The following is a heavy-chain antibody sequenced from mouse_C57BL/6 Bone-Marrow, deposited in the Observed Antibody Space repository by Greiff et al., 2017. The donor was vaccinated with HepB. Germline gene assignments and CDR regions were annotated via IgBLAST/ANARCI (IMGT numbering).Heavy chain of an antibody. D-gene: IGHD2-4*01. CDR2: IRYSGST. CDR3: ARRGYYDCLSSYWYFDV. V-gene: IGHV3-1*01. CDR1: GYSITSGYD. J-gene: IGHJ1*03. Sequence: EVQRVESGPGMVKPSQSLSLTCTVTGYSITSGYDWHWIRHFPGNQLEWMGYIRYSGSTNYNPSLKSRISITHDTSKNHFFLKLNSVTTEDTATYYCARRGYYDCLSSYWYFDVWGTQTTVTVSS.